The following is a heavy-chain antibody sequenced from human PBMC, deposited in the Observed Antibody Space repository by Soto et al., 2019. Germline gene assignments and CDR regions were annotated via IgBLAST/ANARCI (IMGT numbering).Heavy chain of an antibody. CDR1: GFTFSSYA. J-gene: IGHJ4*02. D-gene: IGHD3-3*01. V-gene: IGHV3-23*01. Sequence: EVQLLDSGGGLVQPGGSLRLSCAASGFTFSSYAMHWVRQAPGKGLEWVSTISGAALNTYYADSVKGRFTISRDSSKRTVYLQMNSLSAADTAVYYCAKDLWSGRGGGIDYWGQGNLVTVSS. CDR2: ISGAALNT. CDR3: AKDLWSGRGGGIDY.